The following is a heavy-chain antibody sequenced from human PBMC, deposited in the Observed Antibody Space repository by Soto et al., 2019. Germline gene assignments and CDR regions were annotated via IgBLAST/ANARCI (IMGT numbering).Heavy chain of an antibody. CDR3: ARGKFGELSPFDY. J-gene: IGHJ4*02. Sequence: PSETLSLTCTVSGGSVSSGSYSWSWMRQPPGKGLEWIGYIYYSGNTKYNPSLTSRVAMSVDTSKSQFSLKLTSVTPADTAVYYCARGKFGELSPFDYWGQGALVTVSS. V-gene: IGHV4-61*01. CDR1: GGSVSSGSYS. D-gene: IGHD3-10*01. CDR2: IYYSGNT.